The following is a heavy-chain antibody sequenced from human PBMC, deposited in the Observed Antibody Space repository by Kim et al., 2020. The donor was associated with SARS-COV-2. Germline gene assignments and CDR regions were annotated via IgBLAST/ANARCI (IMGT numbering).Heavy chain of an antibody. CDR3: ARDNYYGSGTSLGSFDL. CDR1: GFTFSSYD. CDR2: IGTVGHT. Sequence: GGSLRLSCAASGFTFSSYDMHWVRQVTGRGLEWVSAIGTVGHTFYPASVKGRFTISRENAKNSLYLQMNSLGVEDTAVYYCARDNYYGSGTSLGSFDLWGRGTLVTVSS. V-gene: IGHV3-13*04. J-gene: IGHJ2*01. D-gene: IGHD3-10*01.